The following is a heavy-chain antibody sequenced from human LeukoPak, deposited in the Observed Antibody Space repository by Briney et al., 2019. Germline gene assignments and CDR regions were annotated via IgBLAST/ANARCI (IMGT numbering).Heavy chain of an antibody. CDR1: GGTFSSYA. D-gene: IGHD2-2*01. Sequence: ASVKVSCKASGGTFSSYAISWVRQAPGQGLGWMGGIIPIFGTANYAQKFQGRVTITADESTSTAYMELSSLRSEDTAVYYCARSRQPVRYCSSTSCFDWFDPWGQGTLVTVSS. J-gene: IGHJ5*02. CDR3: ARSRQPVRYCSSTSCFDWFDP. CDR2: IIPIFGTA. V-gene: IGHV1-69*13.